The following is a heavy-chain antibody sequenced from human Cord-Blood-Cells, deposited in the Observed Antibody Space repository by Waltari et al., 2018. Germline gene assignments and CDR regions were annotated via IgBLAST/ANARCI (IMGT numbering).Heavy chain of an antibody. Sequence: QLQLQESGPGLVTPSETLSLTCTVPGGSISSSSYYWRWIRQPPGKGLEWIGSIYYSGSTYYNPSLKSRVTISVDTSKNQFSLKLSSVTAADTAVYYCARHPYHGSGSYSFDYWGQGTLVTVSS. CDR1: GGSISSSSYY. V-gene: IGHV4-39*07. CDR3: ARHPYHGSGSYSFDY. D-gene: IGHD3-10*01. J-gene: IGHJ4*02. CDR2: IYYSGST.